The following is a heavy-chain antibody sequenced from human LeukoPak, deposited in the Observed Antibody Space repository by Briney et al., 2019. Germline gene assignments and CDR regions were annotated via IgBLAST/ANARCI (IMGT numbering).Heavy chain of an antibody. CDR2: INQDGSVT. D-gene: IGHD3-3*01. CDR1: RFTFSSYW. Sequence: PGGSLRLSCAASRFTFSSYWMSWVRQAPGKGLEWVANINQDGSVTHYVDSVKGRFTISRDNAKISLYLQMNSLRAEDTAIYYCARIDDFHWGFFQHWGQGTLVTVSS. V-gene: IGHV3-7*01. CDR3: ARIDDFHWGFFQH. J-gene: IGHJ1*01.